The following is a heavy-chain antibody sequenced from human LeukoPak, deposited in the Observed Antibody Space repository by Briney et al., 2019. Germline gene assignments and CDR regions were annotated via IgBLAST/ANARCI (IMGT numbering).Heavy chain of an antibody. CDR3: ASHPPRGVIITDYFDY. J-gene: IGHJ4*02. Sequence: PSETLSLTCTVSGGFISSSSYYWGWIRQPPGKGLEWIGSIYYSGSTYYNPPLKSRVTISVDTSKNQFSLKLSSVTAADTAVYYCASHPPRGVIITDYFDYWGQGTLVTVSS. V-gene: IGHV4-39*01. CDR2: IYYSGST. CDR1: GGFISSSSYY. D-gene: IGHD3-10*01.